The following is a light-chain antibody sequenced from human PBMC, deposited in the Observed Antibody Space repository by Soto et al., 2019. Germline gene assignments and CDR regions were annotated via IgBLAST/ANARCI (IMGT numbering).Light chain of an antibody. Sequence: DIQMTQSPSSLAASVGDRVTITCRASQDIRDELGWFQQKPGKAPKRLIYAASSLQSGVPSRFSGSGSGTDFTLTISSLQPEDFAVFYCQQYGTSEIIFGQGTRLEIK. CDR1: QDIRDE. V-gene: IGKV1-17*01. CDR2: AAS. J-gene: IGKJ5*01. CDR3: QQYGTSEII.